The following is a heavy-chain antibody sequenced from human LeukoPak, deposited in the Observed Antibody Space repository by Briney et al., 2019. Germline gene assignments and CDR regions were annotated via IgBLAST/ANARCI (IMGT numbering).Heavy chain of an antibody. V-gene: IGHV3-21*01. D-gene: IGHD5-24*01. CDR3: ARDQGDAYYYFDF. J-gene: IGHJ4*02. Sequence: GGSLRLSCAASGFTFSSYFMNWVRQAPGKGLEWVSSISSTSSYIYYADSVKGRFTISRDNAKNSLYLQMNSLRAEDTAVYYCARDQGDAYYYFDFWGQGTLVTVSS. CDR1: GFTFSSYF. CDR2: ISSTSSYI.